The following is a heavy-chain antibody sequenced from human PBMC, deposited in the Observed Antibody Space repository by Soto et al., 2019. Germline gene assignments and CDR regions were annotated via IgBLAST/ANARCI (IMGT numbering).Heavy chain of an antibody. CDR2: IHHSGST. CDR3: ARDGYGDTTMVISY. V-gene: IGHV4-34*01. CDR1: GVSFSGYY. J-gene: IGHJ4*02. Sequence: SETMSLTCAVYGVSFSGYYLSWIRQTPGKGLEWIGEIHHSGSTSYNPSLKSRVTISVDKSKNQFSLKLSSVTAADTAVYYCARDGYGDTTMVISYWSQGTLVTVSS. D-gene: IGHD5-18*01.